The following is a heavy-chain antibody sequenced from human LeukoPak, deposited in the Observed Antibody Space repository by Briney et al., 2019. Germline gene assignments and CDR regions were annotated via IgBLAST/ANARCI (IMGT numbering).Heavy chain of an antibody. CDR3: ARYRERITMVRGAVNGFDP. CDR2: IKQIGSET. CDR1: GFPASIYW. V-gene: IGHV3-7*04. D-gene: IGHD3-10*01. J-gene: IGHJ5*02. Sequence: VGFLSLSCAASGFPASIYWMGWVRQAPRKGQGRGANIKQIGSETYTVASAKGRLTISKDNPKNTLYLQMNSLRVEDRGVYYCARYRERITMVRGAVNGFDPWGQGTLVTVSS.